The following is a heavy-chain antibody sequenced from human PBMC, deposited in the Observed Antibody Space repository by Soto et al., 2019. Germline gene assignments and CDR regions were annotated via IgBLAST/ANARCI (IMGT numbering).Heavy chain of an antibody. Sequence: PSETLSLTCTVSGGSISSGDSYWNWIRQPPGKGLEWIGYIYYSGSTYYNPSLKSRVTISVDTSKNQFSLKLSSVTAADTAVYYCARAPDFWSRAWSDPWGQGTLVTVSS. CDR2: IYYSGST. CDR3: ARAPDFWSRAWSDP. D-gene: IGHD3-3*01. CDR1: GGSISSGDSY. J-gene: IGHJ5*02. V-gene: IGHV4-30-4*01.